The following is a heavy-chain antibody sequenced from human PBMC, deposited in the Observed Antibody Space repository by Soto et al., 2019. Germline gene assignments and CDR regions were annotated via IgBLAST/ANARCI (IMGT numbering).Heavy chain of an antibody. CDR2: IYYSGST. CDR3: ARTHGSGSYYPYYFDY. D-gene: IGHD3-10*01. CDR1: GGSISSYY. Sequence: SETLSLTCTVSGGSISSYYWIWIRQPPGKGLEWIGYIYYSGSTNYNPSLKSRVTISVDTSKNQFSLKLSSVTAADTAVYYCARTHGSGSYYPYYFDYWGQGTLVTVSS. V-gene: IGHV4-59*01. J-gene: IGHJ4*02.